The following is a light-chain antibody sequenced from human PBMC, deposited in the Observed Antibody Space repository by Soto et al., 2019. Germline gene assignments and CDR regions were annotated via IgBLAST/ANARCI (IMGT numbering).Light chain of an antibody. J-gene: IGKJ1*01. CDR2: GAS. CDR1: QSVSSSY. V-gene: IGKV3-20*01. CDR3: QQYGSSPQWT. Sequence: MVLTQSPGTLSLSKGERATLSCRASQSVSSSYLAWYQQKPGQAPRLLIYGASSRATGIPDRFSGSGSGTDFTLTISRLEPEDFAVYYCQQYGSSPQWTFGQGTKV.